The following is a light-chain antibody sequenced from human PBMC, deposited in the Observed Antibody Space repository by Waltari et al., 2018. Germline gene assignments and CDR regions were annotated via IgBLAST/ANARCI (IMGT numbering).Light chain of an antibody. CDR2: QYV. CDR1: KLGEKY. V-gene: IGLV3-1*01. J-gene: IGLJ1*01. Sequence: YALTQSPSVSVSPGQTANITCSGEKLGEKYSCWYQQKAGPSPRLVIYQYVKRPSGVPERFSCSNSGNTATLTISETQATDEADYYCQAWDSSTYVFGTGTKVTVL. CDR3: QAWDSSTYV.